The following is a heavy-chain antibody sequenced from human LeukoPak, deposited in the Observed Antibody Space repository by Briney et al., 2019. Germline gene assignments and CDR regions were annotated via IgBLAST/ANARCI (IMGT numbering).Heavy chain of an antibody. V-gene: IGHV4-34*01. CDR1: GGSINSYY. CDR2: INHSGST. Sequence: PSETLSLTCTVSGGSINSYYWSWIRQPPGKGLEWIGEINHSGSTNYNPSLKSRVTISVDTSKNQFSLKLSSVTAADTAVYYCPYGYNWDYWGQGTLVTVSS. J-gene: IGHJ4*02. CDR3: PYGYNWDY. D-gene: IGHD5-24*01.